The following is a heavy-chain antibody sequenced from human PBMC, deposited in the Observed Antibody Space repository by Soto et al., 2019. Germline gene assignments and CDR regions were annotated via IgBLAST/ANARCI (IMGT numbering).Heavy chain of an antibody. CDR2: INHSGSP. Sequence: QVQLQQWGAGLLKPSETLSLTCAVYGGSFSGYSWSWIRQPPGKGLEWIGEINHSGSPNHNPSLKSRVTISVDTSKNQFSLKLSSVAASDTAVYYCARGRYSSGWYARAFDIWGQGTMVTVSS. CDR1: GGSFSGYS. CDR3: ARGRYSSGWYARAFDI. V-gene: IGHV4-34*01. D-gene: IGHD6-19*01. J-gene: IGHJ3*02.